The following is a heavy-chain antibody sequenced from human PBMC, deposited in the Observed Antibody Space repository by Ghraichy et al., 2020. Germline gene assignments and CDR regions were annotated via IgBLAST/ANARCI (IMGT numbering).Heavy chain of an antibody. D-gene: IGHD2-2*01. V-gene: IGHV1-2*02. CDR2: INPNSGGT. J-gene: IGHJ4*02. Sequence: ASVKVSCKASGYTFTGHHMHWVRQAPGQGLEWVGWINPNSGGTKYAQKFQGMVSMTVDTAISTAYMELRSLRSDDTAVYYCARERSRTDIVVVPSAIMDHWGQGTLVTVSS. CDR3: ARERSRTDIVVVPSAIMDH. CDR1: GYTFTGHH.